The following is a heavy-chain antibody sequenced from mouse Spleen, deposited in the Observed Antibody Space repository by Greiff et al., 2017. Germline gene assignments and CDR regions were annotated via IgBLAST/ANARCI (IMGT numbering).Heavy chain of an antibody. V-gene: IGHV5-16*01. Sequence: EVTLVESEGGLVQPGSSMKLSCTASGFTFRDYYMAWVRQVPEKGLEWVANINYDGSSTYYLDSLKSRFIISRDNAKNILYLQMSSLKSEDTATYYCARAFGYDGGDAMDYWGQGTSVTVSS. D-gene: IGHD2-2*01. CDR3: ARAFGYDGGDAMDY. J-gene: IGHJ4*01. CDR1: GFTFRDYY. CDR2: INYDGSST.